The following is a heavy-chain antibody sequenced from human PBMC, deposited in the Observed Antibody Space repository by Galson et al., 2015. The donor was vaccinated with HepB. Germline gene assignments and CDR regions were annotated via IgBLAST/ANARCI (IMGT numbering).Heavy chain of an antibody. V-gene: IGHV1-18*01. D-gene: IGHD2-15*01. CDR3: ARGALVAVVTGTLNNWFDP. Sequence: SVKVSCKASGYTFSSYSIAWVRQAPGQGLEWMGWISHYDNSTNYAQKLQGRVTMTTETSTTTAYMELRSLRSDDTAVYYCARGALVAVVTGTLNNWFDPWGQGTLVTVSS. CDR2: ISHYDNST. J-gene: IGHJ5*02. CDR1: GYTFSSYS.